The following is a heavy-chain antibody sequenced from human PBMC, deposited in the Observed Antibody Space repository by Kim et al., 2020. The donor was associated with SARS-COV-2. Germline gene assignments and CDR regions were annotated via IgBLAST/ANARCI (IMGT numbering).Heavy chain of an antibody. CDR3: AKDRRGPLAATWYFDY. CDR1: GFTFSSSS. D-gene: IGHD2-15*01. V-gene: IGHV3-23*01. Sequence: GGSLRLSCAASGFTFSSSSMAWVRQAPGKGLELVSSIVSGGDITYYADSVKGRFTISRDNSESTLYLQMDSLRAGDTALYYCAKDRRGPLAATWYFDYWGQGTLVTVSS. J-gene: IGHJ4*02. CDR2: IVSGGDIT.